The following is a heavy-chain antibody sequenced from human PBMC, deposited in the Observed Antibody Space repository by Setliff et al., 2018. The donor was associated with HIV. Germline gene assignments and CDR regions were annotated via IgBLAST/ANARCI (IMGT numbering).Heavy chain of an antibody. Sequence: PGGSLRLSCATSGFTFDSYSIIWVRQAPGKGLEWVSYISGLGGGTIYYADSGRGRFTISRDDAEKSVYLQMNSLRAEDTAVYHCARAGVLEGYYYYYHMDVWRKGTTVTFSS. CDR3: ARAGVLEGYYYYYHMDV. CDR1: GFTFDSYS. D-gene: IGHD3-16*01. J-gene: IGHJ6*03. CDR2: ISGLGGGTI. V-gene: IGHV3-48*01.